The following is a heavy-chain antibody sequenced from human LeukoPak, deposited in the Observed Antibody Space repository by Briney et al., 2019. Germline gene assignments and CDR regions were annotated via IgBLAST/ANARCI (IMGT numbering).Heavy chain of an antibody. CDR3: ARDATIAAAGPYYFDY. D-gene: IGHD6-13*01. CDR1: GFTLSSYW. V-gene: IGHV3-7*01. J-gene: IGHJ4*02. Sequence: GGSLRLSCAASGFTLSSYWMSWVRQAPGKGLEWVANVKRDGSEKHYVDSVKGRFTISRDNAQNSLYLQMNSLRAEDTAVYYCARDATIAAAGPYYFDYWGQGTLVTVSS. CDR2: VKRDGSEK.